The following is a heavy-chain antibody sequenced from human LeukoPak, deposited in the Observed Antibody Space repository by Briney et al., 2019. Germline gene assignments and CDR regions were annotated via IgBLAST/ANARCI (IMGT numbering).Heavy chain of an antibody. D-gene: IGHD1-14*01. CDR2: IYYSGST. J-gene: IGHJ5*02. Sequence: SETLSLTCAVYGGSFSGYYWSWIRQPPGKGLEWIGYIYYSGSTNYNPSLKSRVTISVDTSKNQFSLKLSSVTAADTAVYYCARSPEKNWFDPWGQGTLVTVSS. CDR3: ARSPEKNWFDP. V-gene: IGHV4-59*01. CDR1: GGSFSGYY.